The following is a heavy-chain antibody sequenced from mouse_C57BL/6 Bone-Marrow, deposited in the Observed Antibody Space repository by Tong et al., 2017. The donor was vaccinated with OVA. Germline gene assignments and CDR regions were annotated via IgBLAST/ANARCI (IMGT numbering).Heavy chain of an antibody. CDR2: INSDGGST. D-gene: IGHD3-2*02. V-gene: IGHV5-2*01. CDR3: ERRRLPPGFAY. Sequence: EVQLQESGGGLVQPGESLKLSCESNEYEFPSHDMSWVRKTPEKRLELVAAINSDGGSTYYPDTVERRFIISRDNTKKTLYLQMSRLRAEDTALYYCERRRLPPGFAYWGQGTLVTVSA. J-gene: IGHJ3*01. CDR1: EYEFPSHD.